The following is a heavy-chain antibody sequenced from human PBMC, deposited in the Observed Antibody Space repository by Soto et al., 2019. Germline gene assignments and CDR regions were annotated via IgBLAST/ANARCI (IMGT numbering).Heavy chain of an antibody. CDR2: IYYSGST. D-gene: IGHD3-3*01. V-gene: IGHV4-39*01. CDR1: GGSISSSSYY. Sequence: SETLSLTCTVSGGSISSSSYYWGWIRQPPGKGLEWIGSIYYSGSTYYNPSLKSRVTISVDTSKNQFSLKLSSVTAADTAVYYCARRGYDFWSGYYLSFDYWGQGTLVTVSS. CDR3: ARRGYDFWSGYYLSFDY. J-gene: IGHJ4*02.